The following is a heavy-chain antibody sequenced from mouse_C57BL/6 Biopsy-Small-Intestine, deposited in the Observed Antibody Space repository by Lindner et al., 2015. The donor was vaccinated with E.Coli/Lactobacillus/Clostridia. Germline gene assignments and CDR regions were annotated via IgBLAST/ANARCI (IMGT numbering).Heavy chain of an antibody. Sequence: VQLQESGPELVKPGASVKISCKASGYAFSSSWMNWVKQRPGKGLEWIGRIYPGDGDTNYNGKFEGKATLTADKSSSTAYMQLSSLTSEDSAVYFCAQRGYAMDYWGQGTSVTVSS. CDR2: IYPGDGDT. J-gene: IGHJ4*01. CDR3: AQRGYAMDY. V-gene: IGHV1-82*01. CDR1: GYAFSSSW.